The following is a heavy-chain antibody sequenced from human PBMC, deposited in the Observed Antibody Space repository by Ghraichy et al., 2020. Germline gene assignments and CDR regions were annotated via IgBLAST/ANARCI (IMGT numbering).Heavy chain of an antibody. CDR3: AKARRIPAAIRYYGMDV. Sequence: GGSLRLSCAASGFTFSSYAMSWVRQAPGKGLEWVSAISGSGGSTYYADSVKGRFTISRDNSKNTLYLQMNSLRAEDTAVYYCAKARRIPAAIRYYGMDVWGQGTTVTVSS. CDR1: GFTFSSYA. J-gene: IGHJ6*02. D-gene: IGHD2-2*02. CDR2: ISGSGGST. V-gene: IGHV3-23*01.